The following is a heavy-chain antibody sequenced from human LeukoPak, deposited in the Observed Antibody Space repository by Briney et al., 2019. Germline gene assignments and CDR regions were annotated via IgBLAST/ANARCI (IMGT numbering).Heavy chain of an antibody. V-gene: IGHV3-7*01. CDR3: ARDRTPGYSYGGPFEY. CDR2: IKQDGSEK. Sequence: GGSLRLSSAASGFTFSSYWMSWVRQAPGKGLEWVANIKQDGSEKYYVDSVKGRFTISRDNAKNSLYLQMNSLRAEDTAVYYCARDRTPGYSYGGPFEYRGQGTLVTVSS. CDR1: GFTFSSYW. J-gene: IGHJ4*02. D-gene: IGHD5-18*01.